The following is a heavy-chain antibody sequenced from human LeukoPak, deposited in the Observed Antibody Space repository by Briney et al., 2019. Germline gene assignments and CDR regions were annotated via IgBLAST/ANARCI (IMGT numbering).Heavy chain of an antibody. V-gene: IGHV3-30*02. Sequence: PGGSLRLSCAASGFTFSSYGMHWVRQAPGKGLEWVAFIRYDGSNKYYADSVKGRFTISRDNSKNTLYLQMNSLRAEDTAVYYCAKARPAAIRGYYFDYWGQGTLVTVSS. CDR3: AKARPAAIRGYYFDY. D-gene: IGHD2-2*02. CDR2: IRYDGSNK. CDR1: GFTFSSYG. J-gene: IGHJ4*02.